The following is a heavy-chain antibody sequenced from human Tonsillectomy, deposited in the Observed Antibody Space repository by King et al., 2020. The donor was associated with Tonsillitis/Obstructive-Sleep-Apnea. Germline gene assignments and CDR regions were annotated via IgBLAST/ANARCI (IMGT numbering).Heavy chain of an antibody. J-gene: IGHJ6*02. CDR3: ARGDRVAQGNYAMDV. V-gene: IGHV3-74*01. D-gene: IGHD2-15*01. Sequence: VQLVESGGDLVQPGGSLRLSCAASGFTFSSYWMHWVRQAPGKGLVWVSRIKNDGSSTSYADSVKGRFTISRDNAKNTLSLQMNSLRAEDTAVYYCARGDRVAQGNYAMDVWGQGTTVTVSS. CDR1: GFTFSSYW. CDR2: IKNDGSST.